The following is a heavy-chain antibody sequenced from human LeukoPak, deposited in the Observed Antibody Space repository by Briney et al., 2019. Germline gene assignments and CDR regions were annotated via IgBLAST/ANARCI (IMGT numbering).Heavy chain of an antibody. V-gene: IGHV5-51*01. D-gene: IGHD6-19*01. J-gene: IGHJ3*02. CDR2: IYPGDSDT. CDR3: ARWGSSSGYAFDI. CDR1: GYSFTSYW. Sequence: GESLQISCKGSGYSFTSYWIGWVRQMPGKGLEWMGIIYPGDSDTRYSPSFQGQVTISADKSISTAYLQWSSLKASDTAMYYCARWGSSSGYAFDIWGQGTMVTVSS.